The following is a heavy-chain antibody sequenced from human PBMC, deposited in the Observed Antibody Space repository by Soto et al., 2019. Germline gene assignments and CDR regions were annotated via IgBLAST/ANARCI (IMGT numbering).Heavy chain of an antibody. D-gene: IGHD3-10*01. CDR1: GGSISSDY. Sequence: TSETPSLTCTVSGGSISSDYWNWIRQPPGKGLEWIGYVYHSWSTKYNPSLKSRVTISVDTSKNQLSLKLNSVTAADTAVYYCARFGTSPNGNWFDPWGQGTLVTVSS. V-gene: IGHV4-59*01. CDR3: ARFGTSPNGNWFDP. J-gene: IGHJ5*02. CDR2: VYHSWST.